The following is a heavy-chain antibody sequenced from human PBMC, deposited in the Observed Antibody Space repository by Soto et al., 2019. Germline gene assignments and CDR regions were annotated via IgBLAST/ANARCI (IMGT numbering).Heavy chain of an antibody. V-gene: IGHV4-4*02. CDR1: GGSISSSNW. Sequence: PSETLSLSCAVSGGSISSSNWWTWVRQPPGKGLEWIGEIYHSGSTNYNSSLKSRVTISIDKSKNQFSLNLSSVTAADTAVYYCARKNSGPFDYWGQGTLVTVSS. D-gene: IGHD1-26*01. J-gene: IGHJ4*02. CDR3: ARKNSGPFDY. CDR2: IYHSGST.